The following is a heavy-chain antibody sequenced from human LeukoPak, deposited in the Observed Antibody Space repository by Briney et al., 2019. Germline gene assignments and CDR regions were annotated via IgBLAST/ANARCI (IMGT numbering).Heavy chain of an antibody. CDR1: GFTFSSYA. V-gene: IGHV3-30*04. D-gene: IGHD4-17*01. CDR3: ARDGWAVTHEVARYYYCGMDV. CDR2: ISYDGSNK. Sequence: GGSLRLSSVASGFTFSSYAMHWVRQAPGKGLEWVAVISYDGSNKYYADSVKGRFTISRDNSKNTLYLQMNSLRAEDTAVYYCARDGWAVTHEVARYYYCGMDVWGQGTTVTVSS. J-gene: IGHJ6*02.